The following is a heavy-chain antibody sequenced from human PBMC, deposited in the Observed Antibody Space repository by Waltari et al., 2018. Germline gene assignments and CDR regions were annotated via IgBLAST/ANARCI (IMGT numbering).Heavy chain of an antibody. CDR1: GFTFSSYG. CDR2: IVYDGSNK. D-gene: IGHD6-19*01. CDR3: AKEGSYSSGWYPTGYYGMDV. Sequence: QVQLVESGGGVVQPGRSLRLSCAASGFTFSSYGMHGVRQAPGTGLGWVAVIVYDGSNKSYADAVKGRFTISRDNSKNTLYLQMNSLRAEDTAVYYCAKEGSYSSGWYPTGYYGMDVWGQGTTVTVSS. V-gene: IGHV3-30*18. J-gene: IGHJ6*02.